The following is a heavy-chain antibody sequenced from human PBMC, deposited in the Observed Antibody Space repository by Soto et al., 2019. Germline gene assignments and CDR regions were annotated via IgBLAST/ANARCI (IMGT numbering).Heavy chain of an antibody. CDR1: GFTFSSYG. V-gene: IGHV3-33*01. J-gene: IGHJ4*02. CDR2: IWYDGSNK. D-gene: IGHD6-6*01. Sequence: GGSLRLSCAASGFTFSSYGMHWVRQAPGKGLEWVAVIWYDGSNKYYADSVKGRFTISRDNSKNTLYLQMNSLRAEDTAVYYCARDVPRTSIEYYFDYWGQGTLVTISS. CDR3: ARDVPRTSIEYYFDY.